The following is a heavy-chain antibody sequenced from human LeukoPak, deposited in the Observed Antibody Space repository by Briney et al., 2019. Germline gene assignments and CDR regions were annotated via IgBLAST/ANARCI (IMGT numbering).Heavy chain of an antibody. CDR1: GFTFSSYS. V-gene: IGHV3-48*02. CDR3: ARDKGDGYSDYFDY. D-gene: IGHD2-15*01. J-gene: IGHJ4*02. Sequence: PGGSLRLSCAPSGFTFSSYSMNWVRQAPGKGLEWVSYISSSSSTIYYADSVKGRFTISGDNAKNSLYLQMNSLRDEDTAVYYCARDKGDGYSDYFDYWGQGTLVTVSS. CDR2: ISSSSSTI.